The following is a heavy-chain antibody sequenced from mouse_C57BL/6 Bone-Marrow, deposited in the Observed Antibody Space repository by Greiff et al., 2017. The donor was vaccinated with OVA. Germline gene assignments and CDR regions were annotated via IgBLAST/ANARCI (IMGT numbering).Heavy chain of an antibody. V-gene: IGHV1-18*01. CDR1: GYTFTDYN. Sequence: VHVKQSGPELVKPGASVKIPCKASGYTFTDYNMDWVKQSHGKSLEWIGDINPNNGGTIYNQKFKGKATLTVDKSSSTAYMELRSLTSEDTAVYYCARPDGSWFAYWGQGTLVTVSA. CDR3: ARPDGSWFAY. J-gene: IGHJ3*01. D-gene: IGHD1-1*02. CDR2: INPNNGGT.